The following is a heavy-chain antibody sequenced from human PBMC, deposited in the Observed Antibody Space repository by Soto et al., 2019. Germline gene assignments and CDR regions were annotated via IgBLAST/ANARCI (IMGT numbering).Heavy chain of an antibody. D-gene: IGHD2-15*01. CDR2: INPISGGT. CDR1: GYTFTGHH. V-gene: IGHV1-2*02. CDR3: AKDGRHCSGGSCPQGH. Sequence: VASVKVSCKTSGYTFTGHHIHWVRQAPGQGLEWMGWINPISGGTKYREKFQGRVSITRDKSSSTAYMELSSLTSDDSAVYYCAKDGRHCSGGSCPQGHWGQGTLVTV. J-gene: IGHJ4*02.